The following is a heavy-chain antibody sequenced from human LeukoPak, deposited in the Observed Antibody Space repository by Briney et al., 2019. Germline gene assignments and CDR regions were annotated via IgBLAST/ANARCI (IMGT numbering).Heavy chain of an antibody. CDR2: ISAYNGNT. D-gene: IGHD2-15*01. Sequence: ASVKVSCKASGYTFTSYGISWVRQAPGQGLEWMGWISAYNGNTNYAQKLQGRVTITTDESTSTAYMELSSLRSEDTAVYYCAREAQGVVVVVAATQVHAFDIWGQGTMVTVSS. CDR1: GYTFTSYG. CDR3: AREAQGVVVVVAATQVHAFDI. V-gene: IGHV1-18*01. J-gene: IGHJ3*02.